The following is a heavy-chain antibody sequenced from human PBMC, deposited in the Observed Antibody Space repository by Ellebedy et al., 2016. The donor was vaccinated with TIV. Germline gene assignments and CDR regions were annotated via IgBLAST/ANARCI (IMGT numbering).Heavy chain of an antibody. J-gene: IGHJ4*02. CDR2: ISNNGGST. V-gene: IGHV3-64D*09. Sequence: PGGSLRLSCSASGLTFRNYAMHWVRQAPGKGLEYASAISNNGGSTYYADSVKGRFTISRDNSKNTLYLQMSSLTPEDTAVYYCVPRMVVAFEYWGQGTLVTVSS. CDR3: VPRMVVAFEY. D-gene: IGHD2-21*01. CDR1: GLTFRNYA.